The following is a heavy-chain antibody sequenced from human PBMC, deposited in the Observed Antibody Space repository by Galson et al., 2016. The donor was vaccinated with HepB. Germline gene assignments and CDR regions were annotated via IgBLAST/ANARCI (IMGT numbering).Heavy chain of an antibody. CDR3: ASGEYGSGWPKGDY. CDR1: GLAVTSDY. D-gene: IGHD6-19*01. V-gene: IGHV3-53*01. J-gene: IGHJ4*02. CDR2: IYDAANT. Sequence: SLRLSCAASGLAVTSDYTGWVRQAPGKGLEWVSFIYDAANTYSSDSVKGRFTISRDRSKNPVSLQMNSLRVEDTAVYYCASGEYGSGWPKGDYWGQGTLVTVSS.